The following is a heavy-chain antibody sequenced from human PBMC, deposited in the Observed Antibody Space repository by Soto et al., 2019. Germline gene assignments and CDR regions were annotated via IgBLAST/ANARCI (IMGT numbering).Heavy chain of an antibody. CDR1: GFMFGTYW. CDR2: IKSKTDGGTT. V-gene: IGHV3-15*01. J-gene: IGHJ4*02. Sequence: PGGSLRLSCAATGFMFGTYWMSWVRQAPGKGLEWVGRIKSKTDGGTTDYAAPVKGRFTISRDDSKNTLYLQMNSLKTEDTAVYYCTTYSSGWYSDYWGQGTLVTVSS. CDR3: TTYSSGWYSDY. D-gene: IGHD6-19*01.